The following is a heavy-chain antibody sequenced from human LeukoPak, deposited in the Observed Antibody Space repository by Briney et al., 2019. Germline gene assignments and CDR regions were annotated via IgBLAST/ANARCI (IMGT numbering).Heavy chain of an antibody. CDR3: AKVIGRWLDLFDS. J-gene: IGHJ4*02. V-gene: IGHV1-2*02. CDR2: INPNSGGT. D-gene: IGHD5-12*01. Sequence: EASVKVSCKASGYTFTGYYMHWVRQAPGQGLEWMGWINPNSGGTNYAQKFQGRVTMTRDTSISTAYMELSRLRSDDTAVYYCAKVIGRWLDLFDSWGQGTLVSVSS. CDR1: GYTFTGYY.